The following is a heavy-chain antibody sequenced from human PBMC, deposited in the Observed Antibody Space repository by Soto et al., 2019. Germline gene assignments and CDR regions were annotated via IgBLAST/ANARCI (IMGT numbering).Heavy chain of an antibody. Sequence: EVQLVESGGGLVQPGESLRLSCAASGLTFRSYWMHWVRQAPGKGLVWVSRINTDGSVAMYVDSVKGRFTISRDNAKNTLYLHMNSLRAEDTAVYYYVRDMQLWRLVSWGQGTLVTVSS. J-gene: IGHJ4*02. D-gene: IGHD2-21*01. CDR1: GLTFRSYW. V-gene: IGHV3-74*03. CDR3: VRDMQLWRLVS. CDR2: INTDGSVA.